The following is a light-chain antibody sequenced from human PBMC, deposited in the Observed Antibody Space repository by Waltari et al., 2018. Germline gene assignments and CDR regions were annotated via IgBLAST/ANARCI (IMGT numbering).Light chain of an antibody. J-gene: IGKJ1*01. Sequence: DIVLTQSPGTLSLSPGERATLSCRASQSVSSSYLAWYQQKPGQPPRVLIHGASNRATGIPDRFSGSGSGTDFTLTISRLEPEDFAVYYCQQYGSSPWTFGQGTKVEIK. CDR3: QQYGSSPWT. CDR2: GAS. V-gene: IGKV3-20*01. CDR1: QSVSSSY.